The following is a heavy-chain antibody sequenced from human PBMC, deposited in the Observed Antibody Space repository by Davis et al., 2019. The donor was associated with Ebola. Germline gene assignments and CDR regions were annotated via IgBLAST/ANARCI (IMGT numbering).Heavy chain of an antibody. J-gene: IGHJ6*02. D-gene: IGHD3-9*01. CDR2: IIPMFGTP. Sequence: SVKVSCKASGYSFTNYGISWVRQAPGQGLEWMGGIIPMFGTPNYAQKFHGRVTITAEEFTSTVYMELSSLRFEDTAVYYCTTLDILTAYVPYAMDVWGQGTTVTVS. CDR3: TTLDILTAYVPYAMDV. CDR1: GYSFTNYG. V-gene: IGHV1-69*13.